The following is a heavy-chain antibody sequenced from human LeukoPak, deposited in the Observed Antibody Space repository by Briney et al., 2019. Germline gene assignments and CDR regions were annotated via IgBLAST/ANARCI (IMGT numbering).Heavy chain of an antibody. CDR2: INSSGSTI. Sequence: GGSLRLSCAASGFTFSSYEMNWVRQAPGKGLEWVSYINSSGSTIYYANSVRGRFTISRDNAKNSLYLQMNSLRAEDTAVYYCEGERGPPSRVGYWGQGTLVTVSS. V-gene: IGHV3-48*03. CDR1: GFTFSSYE. CDR3: EGERGPPSRVGY. J-gene: IGHJ4*02. D-gene: IGHD1-26*01.